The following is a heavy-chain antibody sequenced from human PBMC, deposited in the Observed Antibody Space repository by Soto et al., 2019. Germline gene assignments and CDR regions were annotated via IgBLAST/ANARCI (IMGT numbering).Heavy chain of an antibody. CDR3: ASPPPTPFYYMDV. CDR1: GGSISSSSYY. V-gene: IGHV4-39*01. J-gene: IGHJ6*03. Sequence: QLQLQESGPGLVKPSETLSLTCAVSGGSISSSSYYWGWIRQPPRKGLEWIGGIYYSGSTYYNPSLKSRVSISVDTSKNQFSLKLSSVTAADTAVYYCASPPPTPFYYMDVWGKGTTVTVSS. CDR2: IYYSGST.